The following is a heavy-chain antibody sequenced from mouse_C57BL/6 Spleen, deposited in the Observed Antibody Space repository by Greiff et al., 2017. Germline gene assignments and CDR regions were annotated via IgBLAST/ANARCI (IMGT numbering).Heavy chain of an antibody. V-gene: IGHV2-4*01. CDR2: IWSGGST. Sequence: VQLVESGPGLVQPSQSLSITCTVSGFSLTSYGVHWVRQPPGKGLEWLGVIWSGGSTDYNAAFISRLSISKDNSKSQVFFKMNSLQADDTAIYYCAKNANYYGSSYHFDYWGQGTTLTVSS. J-gene: IGHJ2*01. D-gene: IGHD1-1*01. CDR1: GFSLTSYG. CDR3: AKNANYYGSSYHFDY.